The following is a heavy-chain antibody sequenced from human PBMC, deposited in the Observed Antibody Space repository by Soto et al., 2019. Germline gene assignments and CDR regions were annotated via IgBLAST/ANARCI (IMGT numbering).Heavy chain of an antibody. J-gene: IGHJ4*02. CDR3: AKGTLGYCSSGSCRIDY. Sequence: PGGSLRLSCAASGFTFSSYAMSWVRQAPGKGLEWVSTISGGGDNTYYADSVRGRFTISRDNYKNTLYLQMTSLRAEDTAVYYCAKGTLGYCSSGSCRIDYWGQGTPVTVSS. D-gene: IGHD2-15*01. CDR1: GFTFSSYA. V-gene: IGHV3-23*01. CDR2: ISGGGDNT.